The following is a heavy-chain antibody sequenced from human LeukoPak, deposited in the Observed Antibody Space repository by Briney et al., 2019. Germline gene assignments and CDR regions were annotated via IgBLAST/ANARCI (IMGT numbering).Heavy chain of an antibody. CDR1: GGSFSGYY. Sequence: PSETLSLTCAVYGGSFSGYYWSWIRQPPGKGLEWIGEINHSGSTNYNPSLKSRVTISVDTSKNQFSLNLSSVTAADTAVYYCARGRIRVRGVIPQSGWFDPWGQGTLVTVSS. CDR2: INHSGST. D-gene: IGHD3-10*01. CDR3: ARGRIRVRGVIPQSGWFDP. J-gene: IGHJ5*02. V-gene: IGHV4-34*01.